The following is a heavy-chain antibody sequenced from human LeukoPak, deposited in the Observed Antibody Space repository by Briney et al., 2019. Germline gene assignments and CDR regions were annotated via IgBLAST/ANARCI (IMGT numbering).Heavy chain of an antibody. Sequence: GASVKVSCKASGYTFTSYGISWVRQPPGQGLEWMGWISAYNGNTNYAQKLQGRVTMTTDTSTSTAYMELRSLRSDDTAVYYCARDLVDTAYLYGGDWFDPWGQGTLVTVSS. CDR2: ISAYNGNT. J-gene: IGHJ5*02. CDR1: GYTFTSYG. CDR3: ARDLVDTAYLYGGDWFDP. D-gene: IGHD5-18*01. V-gene: IGHV1-18*01.